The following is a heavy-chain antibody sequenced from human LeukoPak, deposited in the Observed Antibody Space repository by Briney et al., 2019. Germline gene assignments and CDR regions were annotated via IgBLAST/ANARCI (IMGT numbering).Heavy chain of an antibody. V-gene: IGHV4-38-2*02. D-gene: IGHD3-16*02. CDR1: GYSISSGYY. CDR2: IYHSGST. Sequence: SETLSLTCTVSGYSISSGYYWGWIRQPPGKGLEWIGSIYHSGSTYYNPSLKSRVTISVDTSKNQFSLKLSSVTAADTAVYCCARDPTNYRLGFDYWGQGTLVTVSS. CDR3: ARDPTNYRLGFDY. J-gene: IGHJ4*02.